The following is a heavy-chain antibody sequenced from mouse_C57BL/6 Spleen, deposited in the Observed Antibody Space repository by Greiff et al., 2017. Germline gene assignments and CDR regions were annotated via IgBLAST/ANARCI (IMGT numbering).Heavy chain of an antibody. CDR2: IHPNSGST. CDR1: GYTFTSYW. J-gene: IGHJ4*01. Sequence: VQLQQPGAELVKPGASVKLSCKASGYTFTSYWMHWVKQRPGQGLEWIGMIHPNSGSTNYNEKFKSKATLTVDKSNSTAYMQRSSLTSEDSAVYYCATYPGEAMDYWGQGTSVTVSS. V-gene: IGHV1-64*01. CDR3: ATYPGEAMDY.